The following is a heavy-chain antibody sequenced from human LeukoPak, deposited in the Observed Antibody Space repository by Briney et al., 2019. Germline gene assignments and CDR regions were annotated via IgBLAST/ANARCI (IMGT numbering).Heavy chain of an antibody. Sequence: KSSETLSLTCTVSGYSISSGYYWGWIRQPPGKGLEWIGSIYYSGSTYYNPSLKSRVTISVDTSKNQFSVKLSSVTAADTAVYYCARVGCSGGSCYRSRGAFDIWGQGTMVTVSS. J-gene: IGHJ3*02. CDR2: IYYSGST. V-gene: IGHV4-38-2*02. CDR1: GYSISSGYY. CDR3: ARVGCSGGSCYRSRGAFDI. D-gene: IGHD2-15*01.